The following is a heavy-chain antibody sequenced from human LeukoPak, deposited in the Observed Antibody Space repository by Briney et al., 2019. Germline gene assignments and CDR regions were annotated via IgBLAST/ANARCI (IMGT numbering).Heavy chain of an antibody. D-gene: IGHD3-3*01. CDR2: IYYSGST. J-gene: IGHJ4*02. Sequence: PSETLSLTCTVSGGSISSYYWSWIRQPPGKGLEWIGYIYYSGSTNYNPSLKSLVTISVDTSKNLFSLKLSSVTAADTAVYYCARGPFWSGYPDYWGQGTLVTVSS. CDR1: GGSISSYY. V-gene: IGHV4-59*01. CDR3: ARGPFWSGYPDY.